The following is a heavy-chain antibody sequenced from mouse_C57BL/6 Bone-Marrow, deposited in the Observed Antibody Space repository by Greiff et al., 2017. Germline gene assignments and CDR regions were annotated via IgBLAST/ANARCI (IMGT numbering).Heavy chain of an antibody. CDR2: IDPSDSET. CDR3: ARSGDDDGTPCDY. CDR1: GYTFTSYW. D-gene: IGHD2-4*01. Sequence: QVQLQQPGAELVRPGSSVKLSCKASGYTFTSYWMHWVKQRPIQGLDWIGNIDPSDSETHYNQKFKDKATLTVDKSSSTAYMQLSSLTSEDSAVYYGARSGDDDGTPCDYWGQGTTLTVSS. J-gene: IGHJ2*01. V-gene: IGHV1-52*01.